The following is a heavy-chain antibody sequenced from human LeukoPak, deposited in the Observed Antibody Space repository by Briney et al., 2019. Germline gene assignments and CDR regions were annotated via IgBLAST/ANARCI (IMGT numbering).Heavy chain of an antibody. Sequence: GSLRLSCAASGFTFSSYAMHWVRQAPGKGLEWVAVISYDGSNKYYADSVKGRFTISRDNSKNTLYLQMNSLRAEDTAVYYCARQVVPAENWFDPWGQGTLVTVSS. J-gene: IGHJ5*02. CDR3: ARQVVPAENWFDP. CDR2: ISYDGSNK. V-gene: IGHV3-30-3*01. D-gene: IGHD2-2*01. CDR1: GFTFSSYA.